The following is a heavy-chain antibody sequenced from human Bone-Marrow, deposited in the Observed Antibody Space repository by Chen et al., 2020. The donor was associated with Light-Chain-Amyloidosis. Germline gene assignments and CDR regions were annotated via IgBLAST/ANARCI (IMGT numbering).Heavy chain of an antibody. J-gene: IGHJ4*02. V-gene: IGHV5-51*01. Sequence: EVQLEQSGPEVKKPGESLKISCKGSGYTFPNYWIGWVRQMPGKGLGWMGVIYPDDTDARYSPSVEGQGTISADKSITTAYLQWRSLKASDTAMYYCARRRDGYNFDYWGQGTLVTVSS. CDR1: GYTFPNYW. D-gene: IGHD5-12*01. CDR3: ARRRDGYNFDY. CDR2: IYPDDTDA.